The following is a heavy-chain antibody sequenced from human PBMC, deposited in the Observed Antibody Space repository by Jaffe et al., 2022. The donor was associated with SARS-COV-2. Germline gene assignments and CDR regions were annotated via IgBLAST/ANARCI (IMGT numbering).Heavy chain of an antibody. D-gene: IGHD3-22*01. CDR1: GFTFSSYG. CDR3: ARALGVYYYDSRGAFDI. J-gene: IGHJ3*02. Sequence: QVQLVESGGGVVQPGRSLRLSCAASGFTFSSYGMHWVRQAPGKGLEWVAVIWYDGSNKYYADSVKGRFTISRDNSKNTLYLQMNSLRAEDTAVYYCARALGVYYYDSRGAFDIWGQGTMVTVSS. CDR2: IWYDGSNK. V-gene: IGHV3-33*01.